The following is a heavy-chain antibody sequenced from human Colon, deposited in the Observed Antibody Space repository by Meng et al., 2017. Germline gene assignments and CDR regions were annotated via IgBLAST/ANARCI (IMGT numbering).Heavy chain of an antibody. CDR1: GGSISGDGYY. V-gene: IGHV4-31*11. CDR3: ARDPSNRGAFFDP. D-gene: IGHD3-10*01. Sequence: VQLQEAGPGLVKPSQPLSLTCVGSGGSISGDGYYWSWIRQHPGKGLEWIGYVHDSGDTYYKSSLKSRITISIDTSENQFSLKLKSVTAADTAVYYCARDPSNRGAFFDPWGQGTLVTVSS. J-gene: IGHJ5*02. CDR2: VHDSGDT.